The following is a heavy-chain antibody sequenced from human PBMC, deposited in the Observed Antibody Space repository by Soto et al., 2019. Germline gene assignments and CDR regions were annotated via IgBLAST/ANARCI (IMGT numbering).Heavy chain of an antibody. V-gene: IGHV1-69*13. Sequence: ASVKVSCKASGGTLSSYAISWVRQAPGQGLEWMGGIIPIFGTANYAQKFQGRVTVTADESTSTAYMELSSLRSDDTAVYYCARLGYCSSGNCPRPRYFFDYWGQGTLVTVSS. J-gene: IGHJ4*02. CDR3: ARLGYCSSGNCPRPRYFFDY. CDR1: GGTLSSYA. D-gene: IGHD2-15*01. CDR2: IIPIFGTA.